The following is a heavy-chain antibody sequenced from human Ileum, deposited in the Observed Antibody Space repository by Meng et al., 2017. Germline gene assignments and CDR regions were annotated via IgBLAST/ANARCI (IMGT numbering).Heavy chain of an antibody. V-gene: IGHV3-30*04. CDR2: ISYDGSNI. CDR3: ARDSPWMGFDY. Sequence: GGSLRLSCAASGFTFSSYAMHWVRQAPGKGLEWEAVISYDGSNIYYADSVKGRFTISRDNSKNTLYLQMNSLRAEDTAVYYCARDSPWMGFDYWGQGTLVTVSS. J-gene: IGHJ4*02. D-gene: IGHD5-12*01. CDR1: GFTFSSYA.